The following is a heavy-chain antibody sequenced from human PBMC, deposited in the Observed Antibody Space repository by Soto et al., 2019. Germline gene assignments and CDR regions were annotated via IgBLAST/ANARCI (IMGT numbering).Heavy chain of an antibody. J-gene: IGHJ1*01. D-gene: IGHD3-22*01. CDR3: AKDAVPYYYDSSGYYKSEYFQH. Sequence: QVQLVESGGGVVQPGRSLRLSCAASGFTFSSYGMHWVRQAPGKGLEWVAVISYDGSNKYYADSVKGRFTISRDNSKNTLYLKMNSLRAEDTAVYYCAKDAVPYYYDSSGYYKSEYFQHWGQGTLVTVSS. CDR2: ISYDGSNK. V-gene: IGHV3-30*18. CDR1: GFTFSSYG.